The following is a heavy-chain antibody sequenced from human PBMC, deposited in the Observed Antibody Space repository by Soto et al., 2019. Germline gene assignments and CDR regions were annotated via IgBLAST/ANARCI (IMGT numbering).Heavy chain of an antibody. Sequence: SGGSLRLSCAASGFTFSSYGMHWVRQAPGKGLEWVAVISYDGSNKYYADSVKGRFTISRDNSKNTLYLQMNSLRAEDTAVYYCAKDRWYSSSSRGYYYYGMDVWGQGTTVTVSS. CDR3: AKDRWYSSSSRGYYYYGMDV. D-gene: IGHD6-6*01. V-gene: IGHV3-30*18. J-gene: IGHJ6*02. CDR2: ISYDGSNK. CDR1: GFTFSSYG.